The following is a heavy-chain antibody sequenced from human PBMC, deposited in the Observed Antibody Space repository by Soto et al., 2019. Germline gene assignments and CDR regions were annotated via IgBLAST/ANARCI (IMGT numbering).Heavy chain of an antibody. CDR1: GFTFSSYA. V-gene: IGHV3-23*01. CDR3: AKDTTSSWYSGWFDP. J-gene: IGHJ5*02. CDR2: ISGSGGST. Sequence: GVSLRLSCAASGFTFSSYAMSWVRQAPGKGLEWVSAISGSGGSTYYADSVKGRFTISRDNSKNTLYLQMNSLRAEDTAVYYCAKDTTSSWYSGWFDPWGQGTLVTVSS. D-gene: IGHD6-13*01.